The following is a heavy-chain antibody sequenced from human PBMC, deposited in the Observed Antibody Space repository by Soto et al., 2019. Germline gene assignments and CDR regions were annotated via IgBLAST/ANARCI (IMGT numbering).Heavy chain of an antibody. CDR1: GFTFSSDA. J-gene: IGHJ6*04. CDR2: ISYDGSNK. D-gene: IGHD5-18*01. Sequence: GGSLRLSCAASGFTFSSDAMHWVRQAPGKGLEWVAVISYDGSNKYYADSVKGRFAISRDNSKNTLYLQMNSLRAEDTAVYYCAREGVGTSMVSCSYYGMDVWGKGPTVTVST. CDR3: AREGVGTSMVSCSYYGMDV. V-gene: IGHV3-30*09.